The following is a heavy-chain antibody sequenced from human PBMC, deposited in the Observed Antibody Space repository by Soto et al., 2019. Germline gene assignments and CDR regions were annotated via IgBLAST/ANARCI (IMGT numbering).Heavy chain of an antibody. CDR2: VHFRGST. CDR1: GGSISSNSYF. Sequence: SEILSLTCSVSGGSISSNSYFWDWIRQSPGKGLEWIGSVHFRGSTYYNPSLKSRVTISVDTSKNQFSLKLTSVTAADRAVYYCARRGPNNSYGYDHRLDPWGQGTLVTVSS. J-gene: IGHJ5*02. D-gene: IGHD5-18*01. V-gene: IGHV4-39*01. CDR3: ARRGPNNSYGYDHRLDP.